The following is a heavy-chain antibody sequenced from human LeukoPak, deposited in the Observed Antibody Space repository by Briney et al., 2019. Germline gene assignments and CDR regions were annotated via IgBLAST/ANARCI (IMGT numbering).Heavy chain of an antibody. J-gene: IGHJ4*02. D-gene: IGHD3-10*01. CDR1: GGSISSYY. CDR2: IYYSGST. Sequence: SETLSLTCTVSGGSISSYYWSWIRQPPGKGLEWIGYIYYSGSTNYNPSLKSRVTISVDTSKNQFSLKLSSVTAADTAVYYCATMVRGARSDYWGQGTLVTVSS. CDR3: ATMVRGARSDY. V-gene: IGHV4-59*01.